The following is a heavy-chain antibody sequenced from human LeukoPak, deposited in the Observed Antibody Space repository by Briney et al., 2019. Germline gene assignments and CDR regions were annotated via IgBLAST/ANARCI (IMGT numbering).Heavy chain of an antibody. V-gene: IGHV5-51*01. Sequence: IIYPGDSDTRYSPSFQGQVSISADKSISTAYPQWSSLKASDTAMYYCARLGPGGGYDLIDYWGQGTLVTVSS. J-gene: IGHJ4*02. CDR2: IYPGDSDT. CDR3: ARLGPGGGYDLIDY. D-gene: IGHD5-12*01.